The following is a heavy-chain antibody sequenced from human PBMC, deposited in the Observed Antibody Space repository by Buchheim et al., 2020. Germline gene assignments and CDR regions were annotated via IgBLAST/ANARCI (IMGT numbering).Heavy chain of an antibody. CDR3: AGLDETFSGGSCYVCY. CDR1: GGSISSSSYY. Sequence: QLQLQESGPGLVKPSETLSLTCTVSGGSISSSSYYWGWIRQPPGKGLEWIGSIYYSGSTYYNPSLKSRVTISVDTSKNQFSLKLSSVTAADTAVYYCAGLDETFSGGSCYVCYWGQGTL. J-gene: IGHJ4*02. V-gene: IGHV4-39*01. CDR2: IYYSGST. D-gene: IGHD2-15*01.